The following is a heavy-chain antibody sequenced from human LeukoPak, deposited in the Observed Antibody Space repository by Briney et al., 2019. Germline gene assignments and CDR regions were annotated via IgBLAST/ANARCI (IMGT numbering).Heavy chain of an antibody. V-gene: IGHV1-2*02. J-gene: IGHJ4*02. D-gene: IGHD6-19*01. Sequence: ASVKVSCKASGYTFTGYYMHWVRQAPGQGLEWMGWINPNSGGTNYAQKFQGRVTMTRDTSISTAYTELSRLRSDDTAVYYCARDGEVAGWSTVFDYWGQGTLVTVSS. CDR1: GYTFTGYY. CDR2: INPNSGGT. CDR3: ARDGEVAGWSTVFDY.